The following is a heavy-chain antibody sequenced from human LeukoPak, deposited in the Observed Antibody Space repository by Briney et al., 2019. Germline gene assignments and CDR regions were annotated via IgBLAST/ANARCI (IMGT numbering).Heavy chain of an antibody. CDR3: ARAGYSSSWYWGAFDI. CDR2: IYTSGST. CDR1: GGSISSYY. V-gene: IGHV4-4*07. J-gene: IGHJ3*02. D-gene: IGHD6-13*01. Sequence: SETLSLTCTVSGGSISSYYWSWIRQPAGKGLEWIGRIYTSGSTNYNPSLKSRVTISVDKSKNQFSLKLSSVTAADTAVYYCARAGYSSSWYWGAFDIWGQGTMVTVPS.